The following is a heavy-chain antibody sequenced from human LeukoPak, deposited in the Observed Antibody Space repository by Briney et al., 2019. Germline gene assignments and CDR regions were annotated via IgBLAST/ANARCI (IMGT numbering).Heavy chain of an antibody. CDR2: INWNGGST. Sequence: QPGGSLRLSCAASGFTFDDYGMSSVRQAPAKGLGWVSGINWNGGSTGYADSVKGRFTISRDNAKNSLYLQMNSLRAEDTALYYCARYPKIASITIFGVVTYYFDYWGQGTLVTVSS. V-gene: IGHV3-20*04. D-gene: IGHD3-3*01. J-gene: IGHJ4*02. CDR1: GFTFDDYG. CDR3: ARYPKIASITIFGVVTYYFDY.